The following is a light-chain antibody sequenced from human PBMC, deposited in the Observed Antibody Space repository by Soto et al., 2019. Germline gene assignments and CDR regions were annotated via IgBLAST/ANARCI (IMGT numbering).Light chain of an antibody. CDR2: DVS. J-gene: IGLJ2*01. CDR3: SSYTSSSSLGV. Sequence: QSALTQPASVSGSPGQSITISCTGTSSDIGDYNYVSWYQQHPGKAPKLIICDVSDRPSGVSNRFSGSKSGNTASLTISGLQAEDEANYYCSSYTSSSSLGVFGGGTKLTVL. V-gene: IGLV2-14*03. CDR1: SSDIGDYNY.